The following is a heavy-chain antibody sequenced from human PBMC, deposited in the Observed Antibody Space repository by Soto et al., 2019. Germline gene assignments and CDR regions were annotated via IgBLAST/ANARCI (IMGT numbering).Heavy chain of an antibody. Sequence: QVQLQESGPGLVKPSQTLSLTCTVSGGSISSGGYYWSWIRQHPGKGLEWIGYIDYSGSTYYNPSLKSRVTISVDTSKNQFSLKLSSVTAADTAVYYCARGPAWGLIPYLDYWGQGTLVTVSS. CDR2: IDYSGST. J-gene: IGHJ4*02. D-gene: IGHD7-27*01. V-gene: IGHV4-31*03. CDR1: GGSISSGGYY. CDR3: ARGPAWGLIPYLDY.